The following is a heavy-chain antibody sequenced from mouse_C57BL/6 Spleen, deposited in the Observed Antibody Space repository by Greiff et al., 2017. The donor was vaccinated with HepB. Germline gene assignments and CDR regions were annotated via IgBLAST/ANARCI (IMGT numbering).Heavy chain of an antibody. CDR3: TSYGSSPAWFAY. Sequence: EVKVEESGGGLVQPGGSMKLSCAASGFTFSDAWMDWVRQSPEKGLEWVAEIRNKANNHATYYAESVKGRFTISRDDSKSSVYLQMNSLRAEDTGIYYCTSYGSSPAWFAYWGQGTLVTVSA. CDR1: GFTFSDAW. V-gene: IGHV6-6*01. J-gene: IGHJ3*01. D-gene: IGHD1-1*01. CDR2: IRNKANNHAT.